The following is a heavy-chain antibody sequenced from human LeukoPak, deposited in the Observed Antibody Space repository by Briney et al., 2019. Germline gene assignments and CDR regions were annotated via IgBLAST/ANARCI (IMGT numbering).Heavy chain of an antibody. J-gene: IGHJ4*02. CDR1: GGSISSSSYY. V-gene: IGHV4-39*07. D-gene: IGHD1-14*01. CDR3: ARGGRTGFDY. CDR2: IYYSGST. Sequence: SETLSLTCTVSGGSISSSSYYWGWIRQPPGKGLEWIGSIYYSGSTNYNPSLKSRVTISVDTSKNQFSLKLSSVTAADTAVYYCARGGRTGFDYWGQGTLVTVSS.